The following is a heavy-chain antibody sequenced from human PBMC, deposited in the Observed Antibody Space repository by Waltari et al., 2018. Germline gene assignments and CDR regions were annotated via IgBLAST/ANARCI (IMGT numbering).Heavy chain of an antibody. Sequence: QVQLQQRGAGLLKPSETLSLTCDVSGGPLNGYYWSWIRQSPGKGLEWIGEVDHSGGANYSPSLKSRATISFDTSKKQFSLTLPSVTAADTDVYYCARDARDWESVANAYFDSWGQGTLVAVSS. J-gene: IGHJ4*02. CDR3: ARDARDWESVANAYFDS. V-gene: IGHV4-34*02. D-gene: IGHD2-21*01. CDR2: VDHSGGA. CDR1: GGPLNGYY.